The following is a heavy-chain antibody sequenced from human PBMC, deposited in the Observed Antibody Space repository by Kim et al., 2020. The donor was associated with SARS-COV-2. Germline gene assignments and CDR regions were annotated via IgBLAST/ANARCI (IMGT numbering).Heavy chain of an antibody. Sequence: GGSLRLSCAASGFTFSSYAMSWVRQAPGKGLEWVSAISGSGGSTYYADSVKGRFTISRDNSKNTLYLQMNSLRAEDTAVYYCAKEWGRGYYDSSGYAQSPYWYFDLWGRGTLVTVSS. D-gene: IGHD3-22*01. CDR1: GFTFSSYA. V-gene: IGHV3-23*01. J-gene: IGHJ2*01. CDR2: ISGSGGST. CDR3: AKEWGRGYYDSSGYAQSPYWYFDL.